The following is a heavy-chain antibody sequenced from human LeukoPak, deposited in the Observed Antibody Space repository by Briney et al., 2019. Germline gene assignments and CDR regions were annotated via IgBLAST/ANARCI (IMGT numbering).Heavy chain of an antibody. Sequence: ASVKVSCKASGYTFTGYYMHWVRQAPGQGLEWMGWINPNSGGTNYAQKFQGRVTMTRDTSISTAYMELSRLRSDDTAVYYCATDRAPALLHLTAVVPAAILFWYFDLWGRGTLVTVSS. CDR2: INPNSGGT. CDR3: ATDRAPALLHLTAVVPAAILFWYFDL. D-gene: IGHD2-2*01. J-gene: IGHJ2*01. CDR1: GYTFTGYY. V-gene: IGHV1-2*02.